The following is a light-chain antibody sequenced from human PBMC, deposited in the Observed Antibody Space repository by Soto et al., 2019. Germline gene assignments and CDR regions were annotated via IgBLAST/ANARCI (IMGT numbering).Light chain of an antibody. CDR3: SSFTSSSTPYV. J-gene: IGLJ1*01. CDR1: SSDVGGYNY. CDR2: EVT. V-gene: IGLV2-14*01. Sequence: QSALTQPASVSGSPGQSITISCTGTSSDVGGYNYVSWYQQHPGKAPKLMLYEVTNRPSGVSNRFSGSKSGNTASLTISGLQAEDEAAYYCSSFTSSSTPYVFGTGTKLTVL.